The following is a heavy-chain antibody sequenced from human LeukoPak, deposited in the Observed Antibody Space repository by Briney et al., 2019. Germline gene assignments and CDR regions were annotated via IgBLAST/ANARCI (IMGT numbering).Heavy chain of an antibody. V-gene: IGHV1-2*04. CDR3: ARGSGYDSSDFDY. CDR2: INPNSGGT. D-gene: IGHD3-22*01. Sequence: ASVKVSCKASGYTFTGCYMHWVRQAPGQGLEWMGWINPNSGGTNYAQKFQGWVTMTRDTSISTAYMELSRLRSDDTAVYYCARGSGYDSSDFDYWGQGTLVTVSS. J-gene: IGHJ4*02. CDR1: GYTFTGCY.